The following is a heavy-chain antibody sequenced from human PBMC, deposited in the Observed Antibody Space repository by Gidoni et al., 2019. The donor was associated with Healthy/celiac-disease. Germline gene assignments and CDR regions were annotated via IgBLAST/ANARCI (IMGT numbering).Heavy chain of an antibody. Sequence: QLQLQESGPGLVKPSETLSLTCTVPGGSISSSSYYWGWIRQPPGKGLEWIGSIYYSGSTYYNPSLKRRVTISVDTSKNQFSLKLSSVTAADTAVYYCARHGPYSGSYYNFDYWGQGTLVTVSS. J-gene: IGHJ4*02. CDR2: IYYSGST. V-gene: IGHV4-39*01. CDR1: GGSISSSSYY. D-gene: IGHD1-26*01. CDR3: ARHGPYSGSYYNFDY.